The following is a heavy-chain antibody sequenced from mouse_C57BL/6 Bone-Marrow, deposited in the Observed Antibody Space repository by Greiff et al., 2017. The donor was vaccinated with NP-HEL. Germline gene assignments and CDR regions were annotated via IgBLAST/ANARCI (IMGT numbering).Heavy chain of an antibody. CDR3: AGWLLLFDY. D-gene: IGHD2-3*01. J-gene: IGHJ2*01. V-gene: IGHV1-64*01. CDR1: GYTFTSYW. Sequence: VQLQQPGAELVKPGASVKLSCKASGYTFTSYWMHWVKQRPGQGLEWIGMIHPNSGSTNYNEKLKSKATLTVDKSSSTAYMQLSSLTSEDSAVYYCAGWLLLFDYWGQGTTLTVSS. CDR2: IHPNSGST.